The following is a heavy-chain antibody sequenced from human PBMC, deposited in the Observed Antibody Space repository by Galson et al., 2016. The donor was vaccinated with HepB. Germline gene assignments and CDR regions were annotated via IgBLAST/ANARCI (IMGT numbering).Heavy chain of an antibody. V-gene: IGHV3-30*04. J-gene: IGHJ5*02. Sequence: SLRLSCAASGFSFSTYAMHWVRQAPGKGLEWVAVISYDGRSQYYGDSMKGRLTISRENSKTTLYPQMNSLRAEDTAVYYCVRDLGVVIMYWFDPWGQGTLVSVSS. CDR2: ISYDGRSQ. D-gene: IGHD3-3*01. CDR1: GFSFSTYA. CDR3: VRDLGVVIMYWFDP.